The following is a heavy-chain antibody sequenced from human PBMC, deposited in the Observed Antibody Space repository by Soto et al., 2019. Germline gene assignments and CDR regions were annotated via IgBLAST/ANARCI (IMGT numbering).Heavy chain of an antibody. CDR1: GFNFAGYA. CDR2: TRGKAYGGAT. D-gene: IGHD1-26*01. J-gene: IGHJ4*02. CDR3: SRVLRSYETMPYSFDS. Sequence: PGGSLRLSCATSGFNFAGYAMTWFRQAPGKGLEWVGLTRGKAYGGATEYAASVRGRFTISSDDHRRLAYLQMDSLSPEDTDLYFCSRVLRSYETMPYSFDSSAQGT. V-gene: IGHV3-49*03.